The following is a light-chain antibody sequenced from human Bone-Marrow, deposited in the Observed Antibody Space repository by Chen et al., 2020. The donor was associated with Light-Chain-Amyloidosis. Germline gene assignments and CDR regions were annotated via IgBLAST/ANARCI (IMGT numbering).Light chain of an antibody. Sequence: SYEPTQPPPASVSPGQPARITCSGDDLPTKYAYWYQQQPGQAPVLVIHRDTERPSGISERFSGSSSGTTATLTISGVQAEDEADYHCQSADSSGTYEVIFGGGTKLTVL. CDR3: QSADSSGTYEVI. J-gene: IGLJ2*01. V-gene: IGLV3-25*03. CDR2: RDT. CDR1: DLPTKY.